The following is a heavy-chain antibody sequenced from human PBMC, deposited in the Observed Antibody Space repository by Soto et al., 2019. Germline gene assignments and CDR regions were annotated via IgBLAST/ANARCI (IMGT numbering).Heavy chain of an antibody. CDR1: GFTFSSYG. D-gene: IGHD1-1*01. J-gene: IGHJ6*02. CDR3: ARRSRSYGTGLGMDV. V-gene: IGHV3-33*01. Sequence: QVQLVESGGGVVQPGRSLRLSCAASGFTFSSYGMHWVRQAPGKGLEWVAVIWYDGSNKYYADSVKGRFTISRDNSKNTLYLQMNSLRAEDTAVYYCARRSRSYGTGLGMDVWGQGTTVTVSS. CDR2: IWYDGSNK.